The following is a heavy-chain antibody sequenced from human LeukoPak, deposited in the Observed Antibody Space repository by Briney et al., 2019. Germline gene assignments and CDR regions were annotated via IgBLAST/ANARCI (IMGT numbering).Heavy chain of an antibody. Sequence: PGGSLRLSCAASGFTFSSYAMSWVRQAPGKGLEWVSAISGSGGSTYYADSVKGRFTVSRDNSKNTLYLQMNSLRAEDTAVYYCAKDQGEYCSSTSCYEGDWGQGTLVTVSS. CDR3: AKDQGEYCSSTSCYEGD. CDR2: ISGSGGST. D-gene: IGHD2-2*01. V-gene: IGHV3-23*01. J-gene: IGHJ4*02. CDR1: GFTFSSYA.